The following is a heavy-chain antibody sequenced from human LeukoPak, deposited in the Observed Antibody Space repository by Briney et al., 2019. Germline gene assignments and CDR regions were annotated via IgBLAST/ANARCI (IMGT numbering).Heavy chain of an antibody. V-gene: IGHV3-53*01. CDR1: GFTFSSYG. Sequence: PGGSLRLSCAASGFTFSSYGMHWVRQAPGKGLEWVSVIYSGGSTYYADSVKGRFTISRDNSKNTLYLQMNSLRAEDTAVYYCARTTVVKAFDYWGQGTLVTVSS. D-gene: IGHD4-23*01. CDR2: IYSGGST. J-gene: IGHJ4*02. CDR3: ARTTVVKAFDY.